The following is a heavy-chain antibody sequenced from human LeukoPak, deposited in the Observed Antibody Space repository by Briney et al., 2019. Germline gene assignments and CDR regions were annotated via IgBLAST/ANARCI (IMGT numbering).Heavy chain of an antibody. V-gene: IGHV4-4*02. CDR2: IYHSGST. Sequence: SETLSLTCAVSSGSISSSNWWSWVRQPPGKGLEWIGEIYHSGSTNYNPSLKSRVTISVDKSKNQFSLKLSSMTAADTAVYYCARDPDYGDNRVGYWGQGTLVTVSS. D-gene: IGHD4-17*01. CDR3: ARDPDYGDNRVGY. CDR1: SGSISSSNW. J-gene: IGHJ4*02.